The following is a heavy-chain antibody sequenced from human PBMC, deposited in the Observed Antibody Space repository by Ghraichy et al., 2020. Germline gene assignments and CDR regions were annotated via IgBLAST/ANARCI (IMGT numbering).Heavy chain of an antibody. CDR2: IKEDGSEK. CDR3: ARAAYWGFDY. Sequence: GGSLRLSCAASGFTFRNYWMSWVRQAPGKGLEWVANIKEDGSEKYYVDSVKGRFTISRDSAKNSLSLQMNSLGAEDTAVYYCARAAYWGFDYWGQGILVTVSS. J-gene: IGHJ4*02. D-gene: IGHD7-27*01. V-gene: IGHV3-7*03. CDR1: GFTFRNYW.